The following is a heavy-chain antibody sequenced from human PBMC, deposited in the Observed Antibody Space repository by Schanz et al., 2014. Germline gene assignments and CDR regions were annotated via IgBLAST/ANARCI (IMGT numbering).Heavy chain of an antibody. CDR2: ISGSSTYL. CDR3: ARDRSPSTIPDYCFDP. J-gene: IGHJ5*02. V-gene: IGHV3-21*01. CDR1: GFTFSRYT. Sequence: EVQLVESGGGLVKPGGSLRLSCAASGFTFSRYTMNWVRQAPGKGLEWVSSISGSSTYLHYADSVKGRFTISRDNAKNSLFLQMNSLRAEDTAVYYCARDRSPSTIPDYCFDPWGQGALVTVSS. D-gene: IGHD1-26*01.